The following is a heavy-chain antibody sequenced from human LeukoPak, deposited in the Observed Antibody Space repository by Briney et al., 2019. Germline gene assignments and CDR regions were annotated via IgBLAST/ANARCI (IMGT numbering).Heavy chain of an antibody. J-gene: IGHJ4*02. CDR1: GGTFSSYA. V-gene: IGHV1-69*01. Sequence: ASVKVSCKASGGTFSSYAISWVRQAPGQELEWMGGIIPIFGTANYAQKFQGRVTITADESTSTAYMELSSLRSEDTAVYYCARDVRPAVGAPPDLVDYWGQGTLVTVSS. CDR2: IIPIFGTA. D-gene: IGHD1-26*01. CDR3: ARDVRPAVGAPPDLVDY.